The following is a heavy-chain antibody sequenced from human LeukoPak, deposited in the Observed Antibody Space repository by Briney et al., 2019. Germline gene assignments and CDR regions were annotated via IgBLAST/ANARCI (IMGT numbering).Heavy chain of an antibody. CDR1: GYTFTGYF. J-gene: IGHJ4*02. V-gene: IGHV1-2*02. CDR3: AMIPGLYGDYSFDY. CDR2: INPNSGGT. D-gene: IGHD4-17*01. Sequence: ASVKVSCKASGYTFTGYFMHWVRLASGQGLEWMGWINPNSGGTNYAQKFQGRVTMTRDTSISTAYMELSRLGSDDTAVYYCAMIPGLYGDYSFDYWGQGTLVTVSS.